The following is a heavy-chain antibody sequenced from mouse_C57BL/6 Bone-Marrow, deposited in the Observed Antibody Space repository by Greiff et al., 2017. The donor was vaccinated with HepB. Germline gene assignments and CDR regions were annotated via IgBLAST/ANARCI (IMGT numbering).Heavy chain of an antibody. J-gene: IGHJ4*01. CDR3: ARHEGPYYGSSYYAMDY. V-gene: IGHV5-6*02. D-gene: IGHD1-1*01. CDR2: ISSGGSYT. Sequence: EVKLEESGGDLVKPGGSLKLSCAASGFTFSSYGMSWVRQTPDKRLEWVATISSGGSYTYYPDSVKGRFTISRDNAKNTLYLQMSSLKSEDTAMYYCARHEGPYYGSSYYAMDYWGQGTSVTVSS. CDR1: GFTFSSYG.